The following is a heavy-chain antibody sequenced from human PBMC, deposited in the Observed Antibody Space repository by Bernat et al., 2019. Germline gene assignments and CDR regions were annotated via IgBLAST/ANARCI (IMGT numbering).Heavy chain of an antibody. D-gene: IGHD3-10*01. Sequence: EVQLVESGGGLVQPGGSLRLSCAASGFTFSSYWMSWVRQAPGKGLEWVANIKQDGSEKYYGEFVKGRFTISRDNAKNSLYLQMNSLRAEDTAVYYCARALPQRVLLWFRESSVMDVWGKGTTVTVSS. CDR3: ARALPQRVLLWFRESSVMDV. J-gene: IGHJ6*04. V-gene: IGHV3-7*03. CDR1: GFTFSSYW. CDR2: IKQDGSEK.